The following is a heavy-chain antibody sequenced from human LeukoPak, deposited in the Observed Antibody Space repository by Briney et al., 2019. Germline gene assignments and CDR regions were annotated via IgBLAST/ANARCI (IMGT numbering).Heavy chain of an antibody. CDR1: GFTFSSCA. CDR2: ISRSGGNT. V-gene: IGHV3-23*01. Sequence: GGSLRLSCAASGFTFSSCAMTWVRQAPGKGLEWVSGISRSGGNTYYADSVKGRFTISRDNSKNTPYLQMNSLGAEDTAVYYCAKLCFSGSYYDYWGQGTLVNVSS. CDR3: AKLCFSGSYYDY. J-gene: IGHJ4*02. D-gene: IGHD3-10*01.